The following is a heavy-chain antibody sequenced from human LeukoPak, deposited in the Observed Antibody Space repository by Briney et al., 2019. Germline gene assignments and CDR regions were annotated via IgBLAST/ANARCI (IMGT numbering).Heavy chain of an antibody. CDR3: AKDARWQLAPENNWFDP. Sequence: GGSLRLSCVASGFTFSSYGMHWGRQAPGKGLEWVAFIRYDGSNKYYADSVKGRFTISRDNSKNTLYLQMNSLRAEDTAVYYCAKDARWQLAPENNWFDPWGQGTLVTVSS. CDR1: GFTFSSYG. V-gene: IGHV3-30*02. CDR2: IRYDGSNK. D-gene: IGHD6-6*01. J-gene: IGHJ5*02.